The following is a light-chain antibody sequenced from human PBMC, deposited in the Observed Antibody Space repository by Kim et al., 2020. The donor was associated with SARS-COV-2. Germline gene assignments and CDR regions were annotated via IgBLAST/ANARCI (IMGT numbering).Light chain of an antibody. CDR2: AAS. J-gene: IGKJ2*03. V-gene: IGKV1-39*01. Sequence: SAYAGDRVDSTCRASQSISIYLNLYQQKPGKATKLLIYAASSLQSGVPSRFSGSGSGTDFTLTISSLQPEDFAAYYGQQSYNTPYSFGQGTKLEI. CDR1: QSISIY. CDR3: QQSYNTPYS.